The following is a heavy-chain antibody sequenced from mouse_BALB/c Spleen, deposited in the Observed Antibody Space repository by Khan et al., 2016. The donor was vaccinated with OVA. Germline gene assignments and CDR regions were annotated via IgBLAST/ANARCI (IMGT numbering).Heavy chain of an antibody. J-gene: IGHJ4*01. D-gene: IGHD2-12*01. CDR3: ARSYCSWAMDY. Sequence: EVQLQESGPSLVKPSQTLSLTCSVTGDSITSGFWNWIRKFPGNKFEYMGYVTYSGNTYYNPSLKSRISITRDTSKSQYYLQLNSVTTEDTATYFCARSYCSWAMDYWGQGTSVTVSS. V-gene: IGHV3-8*02. CDR1: GDSITSGF. CDR2: VTYSGNT.